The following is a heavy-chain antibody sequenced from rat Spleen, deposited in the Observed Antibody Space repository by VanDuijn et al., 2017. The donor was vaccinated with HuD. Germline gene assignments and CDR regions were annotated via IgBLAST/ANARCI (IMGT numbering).Heavy chain of an antibody. J-gene: IGHJ2*01. CDR1: GFSLTTYI. CDR2: ISSGGNT. V-gene: IGHV2-6*01. CDR3: ARFDY. Sequence: QVQLKESGPDLVQPSQTLSLTCTVSGFSLTTYIVSWVRQPPGKGLEWIAAISSGGNTYYNSALKSRLSISRDTSKSQVFLKMNNLQTEDTAMYFCARFDYWGQGVMVTVSS.